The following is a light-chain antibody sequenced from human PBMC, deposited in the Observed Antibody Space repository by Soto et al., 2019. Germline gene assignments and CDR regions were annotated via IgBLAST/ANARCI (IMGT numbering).Light chain of an antibody. CDR3: QQYNSWT. Sequence: DIQMTRSPCTLSESVCDRVTSICRASQSVSTWLAWYQQKPGKAPKLLIYKASSLESGVPSRFSGSGSGTEFTLTISSLQPDDFATYYCQQYNSWTFGQGTKVDI. CDR1: QSVSTW. J-gene: IGKJ1*01. V-gene: IGKV1-5*03. CDR2: KAS.